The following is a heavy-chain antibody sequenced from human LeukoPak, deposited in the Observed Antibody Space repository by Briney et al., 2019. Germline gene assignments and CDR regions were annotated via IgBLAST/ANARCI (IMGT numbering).Heavy chain of an antibody. Sequence: GGSLRLSCAASGFTVSSNYMSWVRQAPGKGLEWVANIKQDETEKFYVDSVKGRFTISRDNAKNSLYLQMNSLRVEDSAVYYCARGFYFSMTELYYLDLWGRGTLVTVSS. V-gene: IGHV3-7*04. CDR2: IKQDETEK. J-gene: IGHJ2*01. CDR1: GFTVSSNY. D-gene: IGHD2-8*01. CDR3: ARGFYFSMTELYYLDL.